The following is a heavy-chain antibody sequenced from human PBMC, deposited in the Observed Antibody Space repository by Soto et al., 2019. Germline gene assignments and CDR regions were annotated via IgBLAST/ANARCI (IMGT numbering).Heavy chain of an antibody. J-gene: IGHJ4*02. CDR3: ASTALDYCSGGSCYIDY. Sequence: GGSLRLSCAASGFTFSSYSMNWVRQAPGKGLEWVSSISSSSSYIYYADSVKGRFTISRDNAKNSLYLQMNSLRAEDTAVYYCASTALDYCSGGSCYIDYWGQGTLVTVSS. CDR1: GFTFSSYS. V-gene: IGHV3-21*01. CDR2: ISSSSSYI. D-gene: IGHD2-15*01.